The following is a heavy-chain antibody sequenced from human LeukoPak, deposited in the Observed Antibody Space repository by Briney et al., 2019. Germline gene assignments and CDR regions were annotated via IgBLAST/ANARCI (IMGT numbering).Heavy chain of an antibody. CDR3: AIGFGDYDSSGYQSY. CDR2: IYSGGST. D-gene: IGHD3-22*01. V-gene: IGHV3-66*01. Sequence: GSLRLSCAASGFTVSSNYMSWVRQAPGKGLEWVSVIYSGGSTYYADSVKGRFTISRDNSKNTLYLQMNSLRAEDTAVYYCAIGFGDYDSSGYQSYWGQGTLVTVSS. CDR1: GFTVSSNY. J-gene: IGHJ4*02.